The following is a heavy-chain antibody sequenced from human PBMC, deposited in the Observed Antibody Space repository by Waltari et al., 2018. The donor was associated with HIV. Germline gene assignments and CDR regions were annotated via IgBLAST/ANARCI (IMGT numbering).Heavy chain of an antibody. CDR1: GYTFTSYA. Sequence: QVQLVQSGAEVKKPGASVKVSCKASGYTFTSYAMHWVRQAPGQRLDWMGWINAGNGNTKYSQKFQGRVTITRDTSASTAYMELSSLRSEDTAVYYCARDLVSTAGTNYWGQGALVTVSS. CDR2: INAGNGNT. V-gene: IGHV1-3*01. D-gene: IGHD6-19*01. J-gene: IGHJ4*02. CDR3: ARDLVSTAGTNY.